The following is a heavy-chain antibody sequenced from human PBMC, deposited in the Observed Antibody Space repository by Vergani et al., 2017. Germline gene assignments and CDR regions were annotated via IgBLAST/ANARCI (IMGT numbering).Heavy chain of an antibody. CDR3: ARDRDYGDYGAFDI. CDR2: ISSSGHTT. CDR1: GFTFSDYY. J-gene: IGHJ3*02. D-gene: IGHD4-17*01. V-gene: IGHV3-11*01. Sequence: QVQLVESGGGLVKPGGSLRLSCAASGFTFSDYYMSWIRQAPGKGLEWISYISSSGHTTYYADSVKGRSTLSRDNAKNSLFLQINSLRSEDTAVYYCARDRDYGDYGAFDIWGQGTMVTVSS.